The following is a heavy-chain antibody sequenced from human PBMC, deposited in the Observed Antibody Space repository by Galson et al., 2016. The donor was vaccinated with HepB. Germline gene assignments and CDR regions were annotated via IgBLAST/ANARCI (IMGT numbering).Heavy chain of an antibody. CDR3: ARGPAVTTQVDH. CDR1: GFIFRHYA. D-gene: IGHD4-17*01. V-gene: IGHV3-30*03. Sequence: SLRLSCAASGFIFRHYATHWVRQAPGKGLEWVASISNDGRHGYYADFVKGRFTISRDNSKNTLYLQMNSLTSDDTAIFYCARGPAVTTQVDHWGQGTQVTGSS. CDR2: ISNDGRHG. J-gene: IGHJ4*02.